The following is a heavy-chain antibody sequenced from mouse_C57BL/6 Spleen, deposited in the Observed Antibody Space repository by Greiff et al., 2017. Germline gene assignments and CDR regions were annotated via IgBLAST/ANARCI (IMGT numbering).Heavy chain of an antibody. V-gene: IGHV1-81*01. CDR3: AGRYYGSSYAYYAMDY. CDR1: GYTFTSYG. Sequence: VQLQQSGAELARPGASVKLSCKASGYTFTSYGISWVKQRTGQGLEWIGEIYPRSGNTYYNEKFKGKATLTADKSSSTAYMELRSLTSEDSAVYFCAGRYYGSSYAYYAMDYWGQGTPVTVSS. CDR2: IYPRSGNT. D-gene: IGHD1-1*01. J-gene: IGHJ4*01.